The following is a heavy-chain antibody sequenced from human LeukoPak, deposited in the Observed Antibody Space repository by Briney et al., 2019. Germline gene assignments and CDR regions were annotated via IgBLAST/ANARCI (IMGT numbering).Heavy chain of an antibody. CDR2: TNPNSGGT. V-gene: IGHV1-2*02. CDR1: GYTFTGYY. CDR3: ARVGPDYYDSSGYYYVGGHFDY. D-gene: IGHD3-22*01. Sequence: GASVKVSCKASGYTFTGYYMHWVRQAPGQGLEWMGWTNPNSGGTNYAQKFQGRVTMTRDTSISTAYMELSRLRSDDTAVYYCARVGPDYYDSSGYYYVGGHFDYWGQGTLVTVSS. J-gene: IGHJ4*02.